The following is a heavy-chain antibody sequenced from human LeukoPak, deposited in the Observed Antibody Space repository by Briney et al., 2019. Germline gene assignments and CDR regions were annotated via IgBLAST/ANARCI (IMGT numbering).Heavy chain of an antibody. CDR2: IYTSGST. V-gene: IGHV4-4*09. J-gene: IGHJ4*02. CDR3: ARLLVGATVYFDY. CDR1: GGSISSYY. D-gene: IGHD1-26*01. Sequence: SETLSLTCTVYGGSISSYYWSWIRQPPGKGLEWIGYIYTSGSTNYNPSLKSRVTISVDTSKNQFSLKLSSVTAADTAVYYCARLLVGATVYFDYWGQGTLVTVSS.